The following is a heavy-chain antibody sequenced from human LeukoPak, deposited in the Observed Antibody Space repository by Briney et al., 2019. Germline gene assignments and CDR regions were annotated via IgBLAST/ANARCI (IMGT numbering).Heavy chain of an antibody. Sequence: PGRSLRLSCTASGFTFGDYAMSWFRQAPGKGLEWVGFIRSKAYGGTTEYAASVKGRFTISRDDSKSIAYLQMNSLKTEDTAVYYCTREVRYFDWLSCYYYYMDVWGKGTTVTVSS. CDR2: IRSKAYGGTT. V-gene: IGHV3-49*03. CDR3: TREVRYFDWLSCYYYYMDV. CDR1: GFTFGDYA. J-gene: IGHJ6*03. D-gene: IGHD3-9*01.